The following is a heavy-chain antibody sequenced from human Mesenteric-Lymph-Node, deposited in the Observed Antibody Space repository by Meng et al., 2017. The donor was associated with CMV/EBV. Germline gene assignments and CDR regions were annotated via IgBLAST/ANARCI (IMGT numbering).Heavy chain of an antibody. D-gene: IGHD4-17*01. Sequence: GESLKISCAASGFTFSSYGMHWVRQAPGKGLEWAAFIRYDGSNKYYADSVKGRFTISRDNSKNTLYLQMNSLRAEDTAVYYCAKDRTMTTVTRSHYYYYYGMDVWGQGTTVTVSS. J-gene: IGHJ6*02. CDR3: AKDRTMTTVTRSHYYYYYGMDV. CDR2: IRYDGSNK. CDR1: GFTFSSYG. V-gene: IGHV3-30*02.